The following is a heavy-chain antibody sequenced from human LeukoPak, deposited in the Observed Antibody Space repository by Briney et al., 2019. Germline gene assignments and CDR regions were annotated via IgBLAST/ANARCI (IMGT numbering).Heavy chain of an antibody. Sequence: SETLSLTCTVAGGSISSSSYYWGWIRQPPGKGLEWIGSIYYSGSTYYNPSLKSRVTISVDTSKNQFSLKLSSVTAADTAVYYCARQAEEDVLFDPWGQGTLVTVSS. J-gene: IGHJ5*02. CDR1: GGSISSSSYY. CDR2: IYYSGST. D-gene: IGHD6-6*01. V-gene: IGHV4-39*01. CDR3: ARQAEEDVLFDP.